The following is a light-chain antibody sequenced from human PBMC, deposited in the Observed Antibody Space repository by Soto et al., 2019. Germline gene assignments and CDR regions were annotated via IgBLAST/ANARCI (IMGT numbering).Light chain of an antibody. V-gene: IGKV1-5*02. CDR3: QQYKSFPYT. CDR1: QSISSW. J-gene: IGKJ2*01. CDR2: GAS. Sequence: DIQMTQSPSTLSAYVGDRVTIICRASQSISSWLAWYQQRPGRAPRLLIYGASSLAGGVPSRFSGSGSGTQFTLTISSLQPDDFAAYYCQQYKSFPYTFGLGTKLEIK.